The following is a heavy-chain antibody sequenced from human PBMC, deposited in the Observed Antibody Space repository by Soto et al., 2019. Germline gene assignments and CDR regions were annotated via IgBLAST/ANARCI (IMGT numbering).Heavy chain of an antibody. CDR1: GFSFSSYS. D-gene: IGHD1-26*01. Sequence: EVQLVESGGGLVKPGGSLRLSCAASGFSFSSYSMNWVRQAPGKGLEWVSSISSSSGYIYYADSVKGRFTISRDNAKNSLDQEMNSLRAEDTAVYYCARDGIVGAAIDYWGQGTLVTVSS. V-gene: IGHV3-21*01. CDR3: ARDGIVGAAIDY. J-gene: IGHJ4*02. CDR2: ISSSSGYI.